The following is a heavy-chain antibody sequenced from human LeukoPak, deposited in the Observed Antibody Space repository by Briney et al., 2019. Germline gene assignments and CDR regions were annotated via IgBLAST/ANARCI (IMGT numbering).Heavy chain of an antibody. J-gene: IGHJ3*02. V-gene: IGHV3-23*01. CDR2: ISGSGGST. Sequence: GGSLRLSCAASGFTFSSYGMSWVRQAPGKGLEWVSAISGSGGSTYYADSVKGRFTISRDNSKNTLYLQMNSLRAEDTAVYYCAKDTPGYSSGWYDAFDIWGQGTMVTVSS. D-gene: IGHD6-19*01. CDR3: AKDTPGYSSGWYDAFDI. CDR1: GFTFSSYG.